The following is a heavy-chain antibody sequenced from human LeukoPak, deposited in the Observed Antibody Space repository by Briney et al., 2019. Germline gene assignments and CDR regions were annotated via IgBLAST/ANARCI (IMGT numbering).Heavy chain of an antibody. Sequence: GGSLRLSCAASGFTFSTYSMNWVRQAPGKGLEWVSYIGGSGTTIYYADSVKGRFTISRDNAKKLLYLQMSSLRAEDTAVYYCARARDYGDYPPDYWGQGTLVTVSS. CDR2: IGGSGTTI. CDR3: ARARDYGDYPPDY. V-gene: IGHV3-48*01. J-gene: IGHJ4*02. D-gene: IGHD4-17*01. CDR1: GFTFSTYS.